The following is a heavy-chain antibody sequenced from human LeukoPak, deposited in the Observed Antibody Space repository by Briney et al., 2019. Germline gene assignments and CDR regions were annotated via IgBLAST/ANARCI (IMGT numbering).Heavy chain of an antibody. V-gene: IGHV1-2*02. CDR3: ARGVDYVWGSYRYTPPDY. Sequence: ASVKVSCKASGYTFTGYYMHWVRQAPAQGLEWMGWINPNSGGTNYAQKFQGRVTMTRDTSISTAYMELSRLRSDDTAVYYCARGVDYVWGSYRYTPPDYWGQGTLVTVSS. CDR1: GYTFTGYY. D-gene: IGHD3-16*02. CDR2: INPNSGGT. J-gene: IGHJ4*02.